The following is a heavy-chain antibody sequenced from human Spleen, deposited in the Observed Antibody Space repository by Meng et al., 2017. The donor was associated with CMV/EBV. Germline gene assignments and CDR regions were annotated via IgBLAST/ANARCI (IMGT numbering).Heavy chain of an antibody. CDR2: IHHSGST. CDR3: ARVGYDYVWGSYRINWFDP. V-gene: IGHV4-34*01. J-gene: IGHJ5*02. D-gene: IGHD3-16*02. CDR1: SFSGYY. Sequence: SFSGYYWSWIRQPPGKGLEWIGEIHHSGSTNYNPSLKSRVTISVDTSKNQFSLKLSSVTAADTAVYYCARVGYDYVWGSYRINWFDPWGQGTLVTVSS.